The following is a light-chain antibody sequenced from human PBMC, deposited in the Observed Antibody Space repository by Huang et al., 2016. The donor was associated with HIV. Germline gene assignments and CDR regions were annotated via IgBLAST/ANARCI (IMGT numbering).Light chain of an antibody. CDR1: QSLNRF. Sequence: IVLTQSPATLSLSPGETATLSCRASQSLNRFLAWYQHKTGQAPRLLIYNASDRATGGPARFSGNWSGTDFSLTITDLKPEDFAIYYCQQRSNSLTFGGGTRVEIK. CDR2: NAS. CDR3: QQRSNSLT. V-gene: IGKV3-11*01. J-gene: IGKJ4*01.